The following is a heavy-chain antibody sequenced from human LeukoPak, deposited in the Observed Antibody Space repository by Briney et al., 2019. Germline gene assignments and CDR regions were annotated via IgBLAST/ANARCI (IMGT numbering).Heavy chain of an antibody. CDR3: AKDPYGLIAVAGFDY. J-gene: IGHJ4*02. CDR2: ISGSGGST. D-gene: IGHD6-19*01. CDR1: GFTFSDYY. V-gene: IGHV3-23*01. Sequence: PGGSLRLSCAASGFTFSDYYMSWIRQAPGKGLEWVSAISGSGGSTYYADSVKGRFTISRDNSKNTLYLQMNSLRAEDTAVYYCAKDPYGLIAVAGFDYWGQGTLVTVSS.